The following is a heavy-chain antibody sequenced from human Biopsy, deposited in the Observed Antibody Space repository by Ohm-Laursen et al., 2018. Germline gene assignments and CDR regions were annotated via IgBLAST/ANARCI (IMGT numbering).Heavy chain of an antibody. CDR1: GFTFSSYA. CDR3: AKPADSYGSEFYFDY. CDR2: INTSGGST. V-gene: IGHV3-23*01. J-gene: IGHJ4*02. Sequence: SLRLSCSASGFTFSSYAVTWVRQAPGKGLEWVSVINTSGGSTHYAVSVKGRFTISSDNSKNTLYLRMNSLRAEDTAVYYCAKPADSYGSEFYFDYWGQGTLVTVSS. D-gene: IGHD4-17*01.